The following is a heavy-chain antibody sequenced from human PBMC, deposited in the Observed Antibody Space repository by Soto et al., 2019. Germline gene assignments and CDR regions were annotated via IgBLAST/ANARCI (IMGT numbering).Heavy chain of an antibody. CDR2: IIPIFGTA. J-gene: IGHJ5*02. CDR3: ARVVTMVRGKNWFDP. Sequence: GASVKVSCKASGGTFSSYAISWVRQAPGQGLEWMGGIIPIFGTANYAQKFQGRVTITADESTSTAYMELSSLRSEDTAVYYCARVVTMVRGKNWFDPWGQGTLVTGSS. D-gene: IGHD3-10*01. CDR1: GGTFSSYA. V-gene: IGHV1-69*13.